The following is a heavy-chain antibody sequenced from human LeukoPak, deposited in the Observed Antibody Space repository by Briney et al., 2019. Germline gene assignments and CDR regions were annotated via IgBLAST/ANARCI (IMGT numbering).Heavy chain of an antibody. J-gene: IGHJ3*02. CDR2: INWNGGST. CDR3: ARRETYYYDSGGYSMDAFDI. CDR1: GFTFDDYG. Sequence: GGSLRLSCAASGFTFDDYGMSWVRQAPGKGLEWVSGINWNGGSTGYADSVKGRFTISRDNAKNSLYLQMNSLRAEDTAVYYCARRETYYYDSGGYSMDAFDIWVQGTMVTVSS. D-gene: IGHD3-22*01. V-gene: IGHV3-20*04.